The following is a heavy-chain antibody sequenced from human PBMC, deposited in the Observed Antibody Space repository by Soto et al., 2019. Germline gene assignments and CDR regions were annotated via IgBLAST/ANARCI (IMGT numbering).Heavy chain of an antibody. CDR1: GGSITTGGPY. Sequence: QVQLQESGPGLVKPSQTLSLTCTVSGGSITTGGPYWSWIRQHPGKGLEWIGNIYHSGNTYYNPSLKSRLTISVDTSKNHFSLMVDSVTAADTAVYYCARARFQVLYGKPYFDSWGQGTLVTVSS. V-gene: IGHV4-31*03. J-gene: IGHJ4*02. D-gene: IGHD2-2*02. CDR3: ARARFQVLYGKPYFDS. CDR2: IYHSGNT.